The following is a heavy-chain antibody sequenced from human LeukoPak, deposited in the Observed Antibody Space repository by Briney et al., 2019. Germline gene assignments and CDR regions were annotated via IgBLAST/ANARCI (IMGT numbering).Heavy chain of an antibody. CDR1: GYTFTNYG. J-gene: IGHJ3*02. Sequence: ASVKVSCKASGYTFTNYGFSWVRQAPGQGLEWMGWISAYNGNTNYAQKLQGRVTMTTDTSTSTAYMEVRSLRSDDTAVYYCATESPRRGSDAFDIWGQGTMVTVSS. CDR3: ATESPRRGSDAFDI. CDR2: ISAYNGNT. D-gene: IGHD3-10*01. V-gene: IGHV1-18*01.